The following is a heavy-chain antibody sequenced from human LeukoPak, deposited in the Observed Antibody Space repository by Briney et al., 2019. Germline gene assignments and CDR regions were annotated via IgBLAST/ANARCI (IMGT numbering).Heavy chain of an antibody. CDR2: INHSGST. CDR1: GGSFSGYY. J-gene: IGHJ6*03. CDR3: ARGYPYYYDSSGPEKYYYYMDV. Sequence: SETLSLACAVSGGSFSGYYWSWIRQPPGKGLEWIGEINHSGSTNYNPSLKSRVTISVDTSKNQFSLKLSSVTAADTAVYYCARGYPYYYDSSGPEKYYYYMDVWGKGTTVTVSS. D-gene: IGHD3-22*01. V-gene: IGHV4-34*01.